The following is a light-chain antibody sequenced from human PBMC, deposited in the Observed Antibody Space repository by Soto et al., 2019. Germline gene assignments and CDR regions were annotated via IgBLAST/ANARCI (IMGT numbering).Light chain of an antibody. CDR3: QSYDSSLSGYV. J-gene: IGLJ1*01. CDR1: SSNIGAGYD. CDR2: ANS. V-gene: IGLV1-40*01. Sequence: QSVLTQPPSVYGAPGQMVTISCTGSSSNIGAGYDVHWYQQLPGTAPKLLIHANSNRPSGVPDRFSGSKSGSSASLAITGLQAEDEADYYCQSYDSSLSGYVFGTGTKLTVL.